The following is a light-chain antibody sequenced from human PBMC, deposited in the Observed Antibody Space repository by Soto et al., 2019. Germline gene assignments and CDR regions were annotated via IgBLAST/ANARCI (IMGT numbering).Light chain of an antibody. V-gene: IGKV3-15*01. CDR2: GAS. J-gene: IGKJ1*01. CDR3: QQRSNWPRWT. Sequence: EIVLTQSPATLSLSPGERATLSCRASQGVSSNLAWYQQKPGQAPRLLIFGASSRATGIPARFSGSGSGTEFTLTISSLQSEDFAVYYCQQRSNWPRWTFGQGTKVDIK. CDR1: QGVSSN.